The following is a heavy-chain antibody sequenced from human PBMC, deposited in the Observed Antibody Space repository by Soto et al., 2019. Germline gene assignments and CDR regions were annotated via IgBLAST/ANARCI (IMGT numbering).Heavy chain of an antibody. CDR2: INAGNGNT. D-gene: IGHD3-10*01. CDR3: ARGFRFGELSLSWWFDP. J-gene: IGHJ5*02. Sequence: GASVKVSCKASVYTFTSYAMHWVRQAPGQRLEWMGWINAGNGNTKYSQKFQGRVTITRDTSASTAYMELSSLRSEDTAVYYCARGFRFGELSLSWWFDPWGQGTLVTVSS. V-gene: IGHV1-3*01. CDR1: VYTFTSYA.